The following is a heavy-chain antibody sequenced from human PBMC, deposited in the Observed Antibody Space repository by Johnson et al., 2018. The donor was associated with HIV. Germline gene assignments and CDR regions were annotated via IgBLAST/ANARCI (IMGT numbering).Heavy chain of an antibody. CDR2: IWYDGSNK. CDR3: ARGAWSSSSEAHVFDI. Sequence: QVQLVESGGGVVQPGRSLRLSCAVSGFTFSTYGMHWVRQGPGKGLEWVAVIWYDGSNKYYVDSVKGRFTISRDDSKSIAYLQMNSLRADDTAVYYCARGAWSSSSEAHVFDIPGPRDNGHRLF. V-gene: IGHV3-33*01. J-gene: IGHJ3*02. CDR1: GFTFSTYG. D-gene: IGHD6-6*01.